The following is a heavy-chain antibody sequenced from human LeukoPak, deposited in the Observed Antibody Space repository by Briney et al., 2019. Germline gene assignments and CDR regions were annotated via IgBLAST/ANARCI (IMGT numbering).Heavy chain of an antibody. Sequence: ASVKVSCKASGYTFTSYYMHWVRQAPGQGLEWMGIINPSGGSTSYAQKFQGRVTMTRDMSTSTVYMELSSLRSDDTAVYYCARERSTTEFDYWGQGTLVTVSS. J-gene: IGHJ4*02. CDR1: GYTFTSYY. CDR2: INPSGGST. V-gene: IGHV1-46*01. D-gene: IGHD4-17*01. CDR3: ARERSTTEFDY.